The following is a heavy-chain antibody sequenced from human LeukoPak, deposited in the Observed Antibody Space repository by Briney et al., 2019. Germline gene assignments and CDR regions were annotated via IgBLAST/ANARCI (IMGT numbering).Heavy chain of an antibody. Sequence: ASVKVSCKASGYTFTSYGISWVRQAPGQGLEWMGWISAYNGNTNYAQKLQGRATMTTDTSTSTAYMELRSLRSDDTAVYYCARTLDPYSSGWSSFDYWGQGTLVTVSS. V-gene: IGHV1-18*01. CDR1: GYTFTSYG. CDR2: ISAYNGNT. CDR3: ARTLDPYSSGWSSFDY. J-gene: IGHJ4*02. D-gene: IGHD6-19*01.